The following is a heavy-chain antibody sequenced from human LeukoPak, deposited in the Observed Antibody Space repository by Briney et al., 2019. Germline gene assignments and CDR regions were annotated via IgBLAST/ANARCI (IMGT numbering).Heavy chain of an antibody. D-gene: IGHD2-2*01. J-gene: IGHJ6*03. CDR3: AKDGLHIVVVPAAISRNYYYYYMDV. CDR1: GFTFSNHG. CDR2: IRYDGTDK. V-gene: IGHV3-30*02. Sequence: GGPLRLSCAASGFTFSNHGMPWVRQAPGKGLEWVAFIRYDGTDKYYADSVKGRFTISRDNSENTVSLQLNSLRVEDTAVYYCAKDGLHIVVVPAAISRNYYYYYMDVWGKGTTVTISS.